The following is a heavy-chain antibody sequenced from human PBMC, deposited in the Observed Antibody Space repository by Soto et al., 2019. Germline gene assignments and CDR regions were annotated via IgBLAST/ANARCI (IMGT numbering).Heavy chain of an antibody. J-gene: IGHJ6*02. CDR3: AREGSGWPYYYYGMDV. CDR1: GFTFSNYA. D-gene: IGHD6-19*01. V-gene: IGHV3-30-3*01. Sequence: PGGSLRLSCEVSGFTFSNYAMHWVRQAPGMGLEWVAVTSYDGNNRDYADSVKGRFTISRDNSKNTLHLQMNSLRVEDTAVYYCAREGSGWPYYYYGMDVWGQGTTVTVS. CDR2: TSYDGNNR.